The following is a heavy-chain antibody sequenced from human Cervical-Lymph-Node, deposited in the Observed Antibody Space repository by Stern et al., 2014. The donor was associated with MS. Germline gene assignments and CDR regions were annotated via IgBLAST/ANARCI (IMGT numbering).Heavy chain of an antibody. CDR1: GFIFSNYA. Sequence: VQLEQSGGGVVQPGRSLRLSCAASGFIFSNYAMHWVRQPPGEGLEWVAVVSPDGANPYFADSVKGRFTISRDNSKTTLYLQLNSLKIEDTAIYYCASQIWGQGTMVTVSS. J-gene: IGHJ3*02. CDR3: ASQI. CDR2: VSPDGANP. V-gene: IGHV3-30*01.